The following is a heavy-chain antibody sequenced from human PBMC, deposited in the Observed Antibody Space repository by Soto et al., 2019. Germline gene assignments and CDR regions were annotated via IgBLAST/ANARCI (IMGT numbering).Heavy chain of an antibody. D-gene: IGHD6-19*01. CDR3: ARDRGVAPPVAGNTHYYYYMDV. J-gene: IGHJ6*03. Sequence: QDQLVQSGAEVKKPGASVTVSCKASGYSFTNYGITWVRQAPGQGLEWMGWISGFNGNTHYAQKLQGRVTMNTDASTSTAYMGLRSLRSDDTAVYYCARDRGVAPPVAGNTHYYYYMDVWGKGTTVTVSS. CDR1: GYSFTNYG. CDR2: ISGFNGNT. V-gene: IGHV1-18*01.